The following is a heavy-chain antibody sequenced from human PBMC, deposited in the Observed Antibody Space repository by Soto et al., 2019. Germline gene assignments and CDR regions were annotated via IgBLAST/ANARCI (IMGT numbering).Heavy chain of an antibody. CDR2: LHSGGDT. V-gene: IGHV3-53*04. Sequence: EVQLVASGGGLVQPGGSLRLSCVASGIPVSSNYMTWVRQAPGKGLEWVSVLHSGGDTYYANSVKGRFTISRHDSTNTVFLLMNSLAAEATGVYYCARDGPYYYASRMDVWGQGTTVTVSS. CDR3: ARDGPYYYASRMDV. J-gene: IGHJ6*02. D-gene: IGHD3-10*01. CDR1: GIPVSSNY.